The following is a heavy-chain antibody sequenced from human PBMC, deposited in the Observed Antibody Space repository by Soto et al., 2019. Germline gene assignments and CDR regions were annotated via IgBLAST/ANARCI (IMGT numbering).Heavy chain of an antibody. D-gene: IGHD7-27*01. CDR2: INPTDDTK. J-gene: IGHJ3*02. Sequence: ASVKVSCKASGYTFNSYYMHWVRQAPGQGLEWVGVINPTDDTKAYAPRVQDRVTMTRDTSASTAYMELSSLRSEDTAVYFCARAVGWGLDALEIWGQGTVVTVS. CDR3: ARAVGWGLDALEI. CDR1: GYTFNSYY. V-gene: IGHV1-46*02.